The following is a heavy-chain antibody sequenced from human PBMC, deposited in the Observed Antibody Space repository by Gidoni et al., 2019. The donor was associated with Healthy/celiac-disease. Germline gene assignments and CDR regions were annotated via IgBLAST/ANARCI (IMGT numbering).Heavy chain of an antibody. CDR3: AKDTGSSGFFDY. CDR2: ISYDGSNK. V-gene: IGHV3-30*18. D-gene: IGHD6-19*01. Sequence: QVQLVESGGGVVQPGRSLRLSCAASGVTFSSYGMHWVRQAPGKGLEWVAVISYDGSNKYYADSVKGRFTISRDNSKNTLYLQMNSLRAEDTAVYYCAKDTGSSGFFDYWGQGTLVTVSS. CDR1: GVTFSSYG. J-gene: IGHJ4*02.